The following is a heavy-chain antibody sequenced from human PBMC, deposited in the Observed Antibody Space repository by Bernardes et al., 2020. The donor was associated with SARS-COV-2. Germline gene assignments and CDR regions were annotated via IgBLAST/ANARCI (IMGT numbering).Heavy chain of an antibody. CDR2: IYYSGST. CDR3: ARALVYYDSSGYYPYYFDY. D-gene: IGHD3-22*01. V-gene: IGHV4-31*03. Sequence: SATLSLTCTVSGGSISSGGYYWSWIRQHPGKGLEWIGYIYYSGSTYYNPSLKSRVTISVDTSKNQFSLKLSSVTAADTAVYYCARALVYYDSSGYYPYYFDYWGQGTLVTVSS. J-gene: IGHJ4*02. CDR1: GGSISSGGYY.